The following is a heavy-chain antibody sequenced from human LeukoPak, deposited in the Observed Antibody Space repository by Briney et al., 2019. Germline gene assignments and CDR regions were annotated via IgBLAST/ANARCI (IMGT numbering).Heavy chain of an antibody. V-gene: IGHV4-34*01. CDR2: INHSGST. Sequence: SETLSLTCAVYGGSFSGYYWSWIRQPPGKGLEWIREINHSGSTNYNPSLKSRVTISVDTSKNQFSLKLSSVTAADTAVYYCARGERELGYCSSTSCYLSWFDYWGQGTLVTVSS. CDR1: GGSFSGYY. D-gene: IGHD2-2*01. J-gene: IGHJ4*02. CDR3: ARGERELGYCSSTSCYLSWFDY.